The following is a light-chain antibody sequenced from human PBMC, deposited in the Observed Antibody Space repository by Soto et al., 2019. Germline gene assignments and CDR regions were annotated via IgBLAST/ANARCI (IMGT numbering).Light chain of an antibody. J-gene: IGKJ4*01. CDR2: HAS. V-gene: IGKV1-5*01. Sequence: DIEMTQSPCTLSANVGDILTITCRASQSISSWLAWYQQRPGKAPKALIYHASSLESGVPSRFSGSGSGTEFTLTINSLQPDDFATYYCQHYNDYPLTFGGGTKV. CDR1: QSISSW. CDR3: QHYNDYPLT.